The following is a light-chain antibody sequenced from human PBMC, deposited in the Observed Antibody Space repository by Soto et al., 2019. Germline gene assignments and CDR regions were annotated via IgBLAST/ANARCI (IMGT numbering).Light chain of an antibody. CDR2: QIS. CDR3: VQFAHFPRT. Sequence: DVVLTQTPLSSPVTLGQPASISCRSSQSLVYSDGNTYLSWLQQRPGQPPRLLIYQISNRFSGVPERFSGSGAGTDFTLKISRVEAEDVGVYYCVQFAHFPRTFGQGTKLEI. J-gene: IGKJ1*01. V-gene: IGKV2-24*01. CDR1: QSLVYSDGNTY.